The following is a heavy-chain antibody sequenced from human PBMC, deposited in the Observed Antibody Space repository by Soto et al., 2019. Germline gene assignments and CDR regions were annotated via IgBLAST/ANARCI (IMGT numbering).Heavy chain of an antibody. J-gene: IGHJ4*02. D-gene: IGHD2-21*02. CDR2: ISGSGGST. CDR3: AKSRPPPDCGSDCDTKTYYFDY. V-gene: IGHV3-23*01. Sequence: GGSLRLSCAASGFTFSSYAMSWVRQAPGKGLEWVSAISGSGGSTYYADSVKGRSTISRDNSKNTLYLQMNSLRAEDTAVYYCAKSRPPPDCGSDCDTKTYYFDYWGQGTPVTVS. CDR1: GFTFSSYA.